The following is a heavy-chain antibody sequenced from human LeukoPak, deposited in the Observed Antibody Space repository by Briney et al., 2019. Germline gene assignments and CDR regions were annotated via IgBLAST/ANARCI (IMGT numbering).Heavy chain of an antibody. Sequence: GGSLRLACSASGFTFSAYAMYWVRQAPGKGLEYVSGISNNGGSSFYADSVKGRFTISRDNSKNTLYLQMSSLRAEDTAVYYCVKITSVTGGDCWGQGTRLTVSS. CDR3: VKITSVTGGDC. D-gene: IGHD1-1*01. V-gene: IGHV3-64D*09. CDR2: ISNNGGSS. J-gene: IGHJ4*02. CDR1: GFTFSAYA.